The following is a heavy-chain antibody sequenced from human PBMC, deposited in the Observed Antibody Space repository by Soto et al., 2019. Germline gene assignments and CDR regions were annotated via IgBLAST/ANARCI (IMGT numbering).Heavy chain of an antibody. V-gene: IGHV1-18*01. J-gene: IGHJ6*02. CDR2: INTANGNT. D-gene: IGHD1-26*01. Sequence: SVKVSCKASGYTFTTYGISWVRQAPGQGLEWMGWINTANGNTNFAQNFQGRVTMTTDTSTTTAYMELRSLRSDDTAVYYCATDYGGEGYYYGMDVWGQVNTVTVS. CDR1: GYTFTTYG. CDR3: ATDYGGEGYYYGMDV.